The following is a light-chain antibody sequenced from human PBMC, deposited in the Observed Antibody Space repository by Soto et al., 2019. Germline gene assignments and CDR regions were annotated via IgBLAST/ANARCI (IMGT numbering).Light chain of an antibody. CDR3: QQYNNWPRT. J-gene: IGKJ1*01. V-gene: IGKV3-15*01. CDR2: GAS. Sequence: EIVMTQSPATLSVSPGERATLACRASQSVSISVAWFQQKPGQAPRLLIHGASTRASGIPARFSGSGSGTEFTLTISSLQSEDFAVYYCQQYNNWPRTFGQGTKLEIK. CDR1: QSVSIS.